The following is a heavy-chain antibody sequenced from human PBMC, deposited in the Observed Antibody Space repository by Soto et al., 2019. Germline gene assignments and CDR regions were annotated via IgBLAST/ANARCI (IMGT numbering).Heavy chain of an antibody. J-gene: IGHJ4*02. CDR3: ARASPRLGYSSGWLDY. Sequence: GGSLRLSCAASGFTFSSYAMHWVRQAPGKGLEWVAVISYDGSNKYYADSVKGRFTISRDNSKNTLYLQMNSLRAEDTAVYYCARASPRLGYSSGWLDYWGQGTLVTVSS. D-gene: IGHD6-19*01. CDR2: ISYDGSNK. CDR1: GFTFSSYA. V-gene: IGHV3-30-3*01.